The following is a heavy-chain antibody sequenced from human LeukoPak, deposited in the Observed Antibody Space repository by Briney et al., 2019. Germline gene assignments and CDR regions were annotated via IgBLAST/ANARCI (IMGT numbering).Heavy chain of an antibody. V-gene: IGHV1-18*01. CDR1: GYTFTSSG. D-gene: IGHD1-1*01. CDR2: IDAYNGNT. Sequence: ASVKVSCKASGYTFTSSGISWVRQAPGQGLEWMGWIDAYNGNTNYAQKLQGRVTMTTDTSTTTAYMELRSLRLDDTAVYYCAKAGSYYYMDVWGKGTTVTVS. CDR3: AKAGSYYYMDV. J-gene: IGHJ6*03.